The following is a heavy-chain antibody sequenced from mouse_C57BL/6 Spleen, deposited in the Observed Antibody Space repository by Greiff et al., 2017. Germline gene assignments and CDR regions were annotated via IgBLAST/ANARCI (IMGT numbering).Heavy chain of an antibody. J-gene: IGHJ2*01. CDR3: ARDDGYYEGYFDY. CDR1: GYTFTSYW. Sequence: QVQLQQPGAELVKPGASVKLSCKASGYTFTSYWMHWVKQRPGRGLEWIGRIDPNSGGTKYNEKFKSKATLTVDKPSSTAYMQLSSLTSGDSAVYYCARDDGYYEGYFDYWGQGTTLTVSS. CDR2: IDPNSGGT. D-gene: IGHD2-3*01. V-gene: IGHV1-72*01.